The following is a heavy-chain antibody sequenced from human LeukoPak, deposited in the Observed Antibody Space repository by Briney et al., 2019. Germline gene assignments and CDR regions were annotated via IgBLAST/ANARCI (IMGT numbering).Heavy chain of an antibody. CDR2: ISSSSSTI. CDR1: GFTFSSYS. Sequence: GGSLRLSCAASGFTFSSYSMNWVRQAPGKGLEWVSYISSSSSTIYYADSVRGRFTISRDNAKNSLYLQMNSLRAEDTAVYYCAGKSGSYFNWGQGTLVTVSS. D-gene: IGHD1-26*01. CDR3: AGKSGSYFN. V-gene: IGHV3-48*01. J-gene: IGHJ4*02.